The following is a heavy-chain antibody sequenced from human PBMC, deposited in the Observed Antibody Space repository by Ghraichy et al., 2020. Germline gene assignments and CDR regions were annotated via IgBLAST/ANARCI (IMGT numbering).Heavy chain of an antibody. Sequence: ASVKVSCKASGNTINSHYIHWVRQAPGQGLEWMGIIDSSGSTTNYAQKFQGRVIVTRDTSTSTVHMELNSLRFDDTAVYFCAREHDSSGFDHYYGLDVWGQGTTVTVS. V-gene: IGHV1-46*02. CDR3: AREHDSSGFDHYYGLDV. CDR2: IDSSGSTT. CDR1: GNTINSHY. D-gene: IGHD3-22*01. J-gene: IGHJ6*02.